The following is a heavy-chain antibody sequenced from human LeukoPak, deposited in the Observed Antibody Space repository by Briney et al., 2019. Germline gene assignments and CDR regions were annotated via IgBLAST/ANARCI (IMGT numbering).Heavy chain of an antibody. CDR1: GFTFSNYA. CDR2: LRGDGET. V-gene: IGHV3-23*01. CDR3: ARGGGCSGTNCYIDAFDI. J-gene: IGHJ3*02. D-gene: IGHD2-2*01. Sequence: GGSLRLSCAASGFTFSNYAMSWVRQAPARGLEWVSSLRGDGETFYADSVRGRFTISRDKTKNTLYLQMNSLRAEDTAVYYCARGGGCSGTNCYIDAFDIWGQGTVVTVSS.